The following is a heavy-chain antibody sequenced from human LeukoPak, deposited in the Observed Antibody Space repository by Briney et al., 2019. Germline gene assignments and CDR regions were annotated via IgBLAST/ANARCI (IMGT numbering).Heavy chain of an antibody. CDR1: GGSISSGGYS. J-gene: IGHJ4*02. CDR2: IYHSGST. Sequence: SQTLSLTCAVSGGSISSGGYSWSWIRQPPGKGLEWIGYIYHSGSTYYNPSLKSRVTISVDRSKNQFSLRLSSVTAADTAVHYCAREATDLRAFDYWGQGTLVTVSS. CDR3: AREATDLRAFDY. D-gene: IGHD2-21*02. V-gene: IGHV4-30-2*01.